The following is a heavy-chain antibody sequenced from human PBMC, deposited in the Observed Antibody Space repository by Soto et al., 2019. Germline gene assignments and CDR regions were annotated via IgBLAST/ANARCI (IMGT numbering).Heavy chain of an antibody. D-gene: IGHD6-13*01. Sequence: PSETLSLTCTVSGVSVSSGSYYWSWIRQPPGKGLEWIGYIYYSGSTNYNPSLKSRVTISVDTSKNQFSLKLSPVTAADTAVYYCARRLAGEAGTVWFYYYGMDVWGQGTTVTVSS. J-gene: IGHJ6*02. CDR2: IYYSGST. CDR3: ARRLAGEAGTVWFYYYGMDV. CDR1: GVSVSSGSYY. V-gene: IGHV4-61*01.